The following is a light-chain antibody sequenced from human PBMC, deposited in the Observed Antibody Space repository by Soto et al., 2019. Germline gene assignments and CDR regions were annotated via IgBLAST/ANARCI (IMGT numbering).Light chain of an antibody. V-gene: IGKV3-15*01. Sequence: EIVMTQSPATLSVSPGERATLSCRASQSVSSNLAWYQQKPGQAPMLLIYGASTRATGIPARFSGSRSGTEFTLTISSLQYEDFAVYYCQQYNNFPRTFGQGTKVEIK. CDR1: QSVSSN. CDR2: GAS. J-gene: IGKJ1*01. CDR3: QQYNNFPRT.